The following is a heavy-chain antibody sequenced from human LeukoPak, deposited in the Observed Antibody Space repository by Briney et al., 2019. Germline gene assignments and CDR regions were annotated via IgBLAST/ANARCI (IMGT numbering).Heavy chain of an antibody. CDR2: ISGSGGST. Sequence: GGSLRLSCAASGFTFSSYAMSWVRQAPGKGLEWVSDISGSGGSTYYADSVKGRFTISRDNSKNTLYLQMNSLGAEDTAVYYCARAVGGHWYFDLWGRGTLVTVSS. CDR3: ARAVGGHWYFDL. CDR1: GFTFSSYA. J-gene: IGHJ2*01. D-gene: IGHD6-19*01. V-gene: IGHV3-23*01.